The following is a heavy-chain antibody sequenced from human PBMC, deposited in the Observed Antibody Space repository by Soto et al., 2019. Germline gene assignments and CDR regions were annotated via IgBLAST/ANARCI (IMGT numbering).Heavy chain of an antibody. CDR2: IYYSGST. D-gene: IGHD3-22*01. J-gene: IGHJ5*02. CDR1: GGSISSGGYY. CDR3: ARDIGTYYYDSSGYYYENWFDP. Sequence: KTSETLSLTCTVSGGSISSGGYYWSWIRQHPGKGLEWIGYIYYSGSTYYSPSLKSRVTISVDTSKNQFSLKLSSVTAADTAVYYCARDIGTYYYDSSGYYYENWFDPWGQGTLVTVSS. V-gene: IGHV4-31*03.